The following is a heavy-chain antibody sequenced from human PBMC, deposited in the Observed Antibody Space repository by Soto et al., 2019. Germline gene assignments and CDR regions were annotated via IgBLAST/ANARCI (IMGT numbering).Heavy chain of an antibody. J-gene: IGHJ4*02. CDR1: GYSISSGYY. V-gene: IGHV4-38-2*02. D-gene: IGHD3-10*01. Sequence: SETLSLTCTVSGYSISSGYYWGWIRQPPGKGLEWIGSIYHSGSTYYNPSLKSRVTISVDTSKNQFSLKLSSVTAADTAVYYCARGYYGSGSYYYFDYWGQGTLVTVSS. CDR3: ARGYYGSGSYYYFDY. CDR2: IYHSGST.